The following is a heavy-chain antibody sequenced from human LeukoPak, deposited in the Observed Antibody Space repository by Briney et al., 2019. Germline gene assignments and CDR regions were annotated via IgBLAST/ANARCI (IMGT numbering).Heavy chain of an antibody. Sequence: SSETLSLTCTVSGGSISSSSYYWGWIRQPPGKGLEWIGSIYYSGSTYYNPSLKSRVTISVDTSKNQFSLKLSSVTAADTAVYYCARDRHDSSGYYRKDYYYYYMDVWGKGTTVTISS. CDR1: GGSISSSSYY. CDR3: ARDRHDSSGYYRKDYYYYYMDV. CDR2: IYYSGST. D-gene: IGHD3-22*01. J-gene: IGHJ6*03. V-gene: IGHV4-39*07.